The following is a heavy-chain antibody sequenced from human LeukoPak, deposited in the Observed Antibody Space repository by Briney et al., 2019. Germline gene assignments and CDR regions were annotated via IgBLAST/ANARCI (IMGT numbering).Heavy chain of an antibody. CDR3: TRTSSSWLHDY. D-gene: IGHD6-13*01. J-gene: IGHJ4*02. CDR2: IRSKAYGGTT. Sequence: GGSLRLSCAASGFTFTSYSMNWVRQAPGKGLEWVGFIRSKAYGGTTEYAASVKGRFTISRDDSKSIAYLQMNSLKTEDTAVYYCTRTSSSWLHDYWGQGTLVTVSS. CDR1: GFTFTSYS. V-gene: IGHV3-49*04.